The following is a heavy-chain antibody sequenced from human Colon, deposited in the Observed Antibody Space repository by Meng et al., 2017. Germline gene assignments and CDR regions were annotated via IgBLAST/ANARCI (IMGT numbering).Heavy chain of an antibody. CDR1: VGFLNSDDYY. CDR2: LSYSGNT. V-gene: IGHV4-30-4*01. D-gene: IGHD3-10*01. Sequence: VQLQESGPGLGKPSQTASLTCTVSVGFLNSDDYYWSWIRQSPGGGLEWIGLLSYSGNTFYNPSLRSRVAISADTSKSQFSLYLRSVTAADTAVYYCAREWRHYYGAGSFDYWGQGALVTVSS. CDR3: AREWRHYYGAGSFDY. J-gene: IGHJ4*02.